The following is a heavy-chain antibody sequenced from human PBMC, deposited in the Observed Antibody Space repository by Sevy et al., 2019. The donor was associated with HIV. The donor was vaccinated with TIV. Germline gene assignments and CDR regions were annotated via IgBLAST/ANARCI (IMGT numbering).Heavy chain of an antibody. CDR3: ARPPPVGDGFDI. CDR2: IYPGDSDT. V-gene: IGHV5-51*01. J-gene: IGHJ3*02. CDR1: GYTFTSYW. Sequence: GESLKISCKGSGYTFTSYWIGWVRQMPGKGLEWMGIIYPGDSDTRYSPSFQGQVTMSADKSISIAYLQWSTLKASDTAIYYCARPPPVGDGFDIWGQGTVVTVSS. D-gene: IGHD1-26*01.